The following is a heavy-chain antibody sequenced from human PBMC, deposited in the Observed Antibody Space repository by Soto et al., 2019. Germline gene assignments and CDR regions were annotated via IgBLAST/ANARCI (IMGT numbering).Heavy chain of an antibody. D-gene: IGHD1-1*01. J-gene: IGHJ6*02. CDR1: GFTFSDYK. CDR3: ASSSLYGMDV. Sequence: PVGSLGLSCADSGFTFSDYKMIWVRQAPGRGLEWVAYICYNGSNKYYADSVKGRFTISRDKSMNTLYVQMNSLRVEDTAVYYCASSSLYGMDVWGQGTTVTVSS. V-gene: IGHV3-30*02. CDR2: ICYNGSNK.